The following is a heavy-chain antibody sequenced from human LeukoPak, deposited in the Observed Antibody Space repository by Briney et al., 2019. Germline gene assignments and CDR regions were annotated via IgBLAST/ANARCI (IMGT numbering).Heavy chain of an antibody. V-gene: IGHV3-48*01. Sequence: GGSLRLSCAASGFTFSSYSMNWVRQAPGKGLEWVSYISSSSSTIYYADSVKGRFTISRDNSENTLYVQINSLTIEDTAVYYCARAMVRGVPFDYWGQGTLVSVSS. J-gene: IGHJ4*02. CDR3: ARAMVRGVPFDY. CDR2: ISSSSSTI. CDR1: GFTFSSYS. D-gene: IGHD3-10*01.